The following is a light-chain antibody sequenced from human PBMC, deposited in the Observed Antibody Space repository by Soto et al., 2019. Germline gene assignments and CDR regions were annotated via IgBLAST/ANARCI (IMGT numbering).Light chain of an antibody. J-gene: IGKJ1*01. CDR2: DAS. Sequence: EIVLTQSPDTLSMSPGERATLSCRASQSVSRTYLAWYQQKPGQAPRLLIYDASNRATGFPDRFSGSGSGTDFTLTISRLEPEDFAVYYCQQYGTSPPTFGQGTKVDI. V-gene: IGKV3-20*01. CDR3: QQYGTSPPT. CDR1: QSVSRTY.